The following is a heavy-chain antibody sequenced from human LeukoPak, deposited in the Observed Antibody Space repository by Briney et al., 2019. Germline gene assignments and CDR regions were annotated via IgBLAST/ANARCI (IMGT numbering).Heavy chain of an antibody. J-gene: IGHJ6*03. CDR2: ISYDGSNK. V-gene: IGHV3-30*03. Sequence: GGSLRLSCAASGFTFSSYGMHWVRQAPGKGLEWVAVISYDGSNKYYADSVKGRFTISRDNSKNTLYLQMNSLRAEDTAVYYGSCSHYYYMDVWGKGTTVTVSS. D-gene: IGHD2-15*01. CDR3: SCSHYYYMDV. CDR1: GFTFSSYG.